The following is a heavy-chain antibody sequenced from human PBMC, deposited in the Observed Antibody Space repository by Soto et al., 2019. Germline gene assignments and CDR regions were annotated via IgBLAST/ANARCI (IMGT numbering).Heavy chain of an antibody. CDR1: GGSISSSSYY. D-gene: IGHD1-26*01. CDR2: IYYSGST. V-gene: IGHV4-39*01. Sequence: LSLTCTVSGGSISSSSYYWGWIRQPPGKGLEWIGSIYYSGSTYYNPSLKSRVTISVDTSKNQFSLKLSSVTAADTAVYYCARLVTPFFYSGSYYYFDYWGQGTLVTVSS. J-gene: IGHJ4*02. CDR3: ARLVTPFFYSGSYYYFDY.